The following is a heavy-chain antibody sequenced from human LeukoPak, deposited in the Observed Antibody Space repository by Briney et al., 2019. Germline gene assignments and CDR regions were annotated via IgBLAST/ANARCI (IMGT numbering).Heavy chain of an antibody. D-gene: IGHD5-18*01. CDR3: AKGIGAMVTTVAFDI. V-gene: IGHV3-9*03. CDR1: GFTFDDYA. CDR2: ISWNSGSI. Sequence: GRSLRLSCAASGFTFDDYAMHWVRQAPGKGLEWVSGISWNSGSIGYADSVKGRFTISRDNAKNSLYLQMNSLRAEDMALYYCAKGIGAMVTTVAFDIWGQGTMVTVSS. J-gene: IGHJ3*02.